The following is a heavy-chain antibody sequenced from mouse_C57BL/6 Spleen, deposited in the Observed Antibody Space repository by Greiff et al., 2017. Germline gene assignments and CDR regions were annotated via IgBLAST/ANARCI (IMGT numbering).Heavy chain of an antibody. CDR3: AIYDYDYAMDY. Sequence: DVKLVESGPGLVKPSQSLSLTCSVTGYSITSGYYWNWIRQFPGNKLEWMGYISYDGSNNYNPSLKNRISITRDTSKNQFFLKLNSVTTEDTATYYCAIYDYDYAMDYWGQGTSVTVSS. CDR2: ISYDGSN. D-gene: IGHD2-4*01. J-gene: IGHJ4*01. CDR1: GYSITSGYY. V-gene: IGHV3-6*01.